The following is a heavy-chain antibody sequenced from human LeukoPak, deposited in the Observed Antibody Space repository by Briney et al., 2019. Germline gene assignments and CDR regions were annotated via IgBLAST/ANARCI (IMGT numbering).Heavy chain of an antibody. Sequence: GGSLRLSCAASGFTFSSYAMHWVRQAPGKGLEGVAVISYDGSNKYYADSVKGRFTISRDNSKNTLYLQMNSLRAEDTAVYYCAREVGFRGYDYQFDYWGQGTLVTVSS. J-gene: IGHJ4*02. CDR2: ISYDGSNK. V-gene: IGHV3-30*04. CDR3: AREVGFRGYDYQFDY. CDR1: GFTFSSYA. D-gene: IGHD5-12*01.